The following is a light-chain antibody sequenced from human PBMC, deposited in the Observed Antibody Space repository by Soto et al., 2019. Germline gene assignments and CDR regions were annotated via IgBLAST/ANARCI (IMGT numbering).Light chain of an antibody. CDR2: AAS. CDR1: QSISSF. V-gene: IGKV1-39*01. CDR3: QQSYSTPQRYT. Sequence: DIQMTQSPSSLSASLGDRVTITCRASQSISSFLNWYQQKPGKAPKVLIYAASRLESGVPSRLSGSGSGTDFTLTISSLQPEDYATYYCQQSYSTPQRYTFGQGTKVDIK. J-gene: IGKJ2*01.